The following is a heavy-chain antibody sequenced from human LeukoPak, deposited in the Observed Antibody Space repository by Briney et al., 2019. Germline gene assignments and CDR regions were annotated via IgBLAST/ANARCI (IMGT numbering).Heavy chain of an antibody. CDR1: GYTFTGYY. D-gene: IGHD5-18*01. CDR2: INPNSGGT. Sequence: GASVKVSCKASGYTFTGYYMHWVRQAPGQGLEWMGWINPNSGGTNYAQKFQGRVTMTRDTSISTAYMELSRLRSDDTAVYYCASSLPGGSWIQLWTEFDYWGQGTLVTVSS. J-gene: IGHJ4*02. V-gene: IGHV1-2*02. CDR3: ASSLPGGSWIQLWTEFDY.